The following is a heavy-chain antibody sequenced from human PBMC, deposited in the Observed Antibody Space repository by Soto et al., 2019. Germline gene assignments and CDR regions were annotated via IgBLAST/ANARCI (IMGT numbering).Heavy chain of an antibody. CDR3: ASSYCSGGSCWVFDF. Sequence: QVQLVESGGGVVQPGRSLRLSCAASGFTFSNYAMHWIRQAPGKGLEWVAVIWYDGSEKYYADSVKGRFTISGDNSENTLFLQMNSLRGDDTAVYYCASSYCSGGSCWVFDFWGQGTHVTVSS. D-gene: IGHD2-15*01. CDR2: IWYDGSEK. J-gene: IGHJ4*02. CDR1: GFTFSNYA. V-gene: IGHV3-33*01.